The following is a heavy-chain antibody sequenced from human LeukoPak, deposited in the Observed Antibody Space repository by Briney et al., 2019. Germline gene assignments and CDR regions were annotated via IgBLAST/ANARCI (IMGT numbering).Heavy chain of an antibody. CDR2: VNPTTGNT. D-gene: IGHD2-8*01. CDR3: ASGRTNYHVGAQDNLLDP. J-gene: IGHJ5*02. V-gene: IGHV1-8*01. Sequence: ASVKVSCKASRYTFKQAAISWLRQATGQGPEWLGWVNPTTGNTVYAQRFQDRVTMSRNTSSSTAYMELNSLKAGDTAVYYCASGRTNYHVGAQDNLLDPWGQGTLVTVSS. CDR1: RYTFKQAA.